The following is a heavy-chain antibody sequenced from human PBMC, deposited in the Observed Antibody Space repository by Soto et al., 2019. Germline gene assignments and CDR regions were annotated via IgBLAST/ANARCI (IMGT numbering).Heavy chain of an antibody. J-gene: IGHJ4*02. D-gene: IGHD7-27*01. Sequence: SETLSLTCTVSGGSISSGGYYWSWIRQHPGKGLEWIGYTYNSVSTYYNPSLKSRVTISVDNAKNSLFLQMNNLTVEDTAVYYCAKENWANPDSWGQGTLVTVSS. CDR2: TYNSVST. V-gene: IGHV4-31*03. CDR1: GGSISSGGYY. CDR3: AKENWANPDS.